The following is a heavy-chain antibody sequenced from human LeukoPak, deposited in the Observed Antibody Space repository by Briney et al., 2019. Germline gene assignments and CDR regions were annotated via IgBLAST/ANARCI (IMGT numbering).Heavy chain of an antibody. CDR2: INHSGST. D-gene: IGHD3-10*01. Sequence: SETLSLTCAVYGGSFSGYYWSWIRQPPGKGPEWIGEINHSGSTNYNPSLKSRVTISVDTSKNQFSLKLSSVTAADTAVYYCARRKYGSGSRPLCMDVWGQGTTVTVSS. CDR1: GGSFSGYY. J-gene: IGHJ6*02. V-gene: IGHV4-34*01. CDR3: ARRKYGSGSRPLCMDV.